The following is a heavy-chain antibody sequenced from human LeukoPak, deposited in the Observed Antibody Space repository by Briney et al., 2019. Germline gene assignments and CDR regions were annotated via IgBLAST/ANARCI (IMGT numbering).Heavy chain of an antibody. D-gene: IGHD6-13*01. J-gene: IGHJ4*02. CDR3: ARVGGSSSWYNYFDY. CDR1: GFTFSSYE. CDR2: ISSSGSTI. V-gene: IGHV3-48*03. Sequence: QPGGSLRLSCAASGFTFSSYEMNWVRQAPGKGLEWVSYISSSGSTIYYADSVKGRFTISRDNAKNSLYLQMNSLRAEDTALYYCARVGGSSSWYNYFDYWGQGTLVTVSS.